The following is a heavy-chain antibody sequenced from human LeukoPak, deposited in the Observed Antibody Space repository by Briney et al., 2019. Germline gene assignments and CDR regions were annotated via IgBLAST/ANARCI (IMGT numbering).Heavy chain of an antibody. Sequence: SETLSLTCTVSGGSISSYYWSWIRQPPGKGLEWIGYIYYSGSTNYNSSLKSRVTISVDTSKNQFSLKLSSVTAADTAVYYCARIPYDILTADYYFDYWGQGTLVTVSS. D-gene: IGHD3-9*01. J-gene: IGHJ4*02. CDR2: IYYSGST. CDR1: GGSISSYY. V-gene: IGHV4-59*08. CDR3: ARIPYDILTADYYFDY.